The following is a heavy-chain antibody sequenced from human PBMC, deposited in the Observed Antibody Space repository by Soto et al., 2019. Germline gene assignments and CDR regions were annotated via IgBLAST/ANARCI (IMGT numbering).Heavy chain of an antibody. J-gene: IGHJ4*02. CDR1: GGSISSSNW. V-gene: IGHV4-4*02. D-gene: IGHD5-18*01. CDR3: ARHRYTYSVYYFDY. Sequence: SETLSLTCAVSGGSISSSNWWSWVRQPPGKGLEWIGEIYHSGSTNYNPSLKGRVTISVDKSKNQFSLKLSSVTAADTAVYYCARHRYTYSVYYFDYWGEGTLVTVS. CDR2: IYHSGST.